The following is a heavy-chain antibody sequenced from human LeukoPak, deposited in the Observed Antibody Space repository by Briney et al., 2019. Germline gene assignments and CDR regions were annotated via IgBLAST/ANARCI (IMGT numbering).Heavy chain of an antibody. CDR1: GYTFTSYY. CDR2: INPSGGST. D-gene: IGHD3-22*01. V-gene: IGHV1-46*01. J-gene: IGHJ3*02. Sequence: ASVKVSCKASGYTFTSYYMHWVRQAPGQGLEWMGIINPSGGSTSYAQKFQGRVTMPRDTSTSTVYMELSSLRSEDTAVYYCAGEADYMGSGYRGAFDIWGQGTMVTVSS. CDR3: AGEADYMGSGYRGAFDI.